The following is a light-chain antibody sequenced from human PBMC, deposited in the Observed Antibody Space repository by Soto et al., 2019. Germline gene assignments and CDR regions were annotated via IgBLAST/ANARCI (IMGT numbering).Light chain of an antibody. CDR3: GSYTTTATYV. CDR1: SSDLRGYNS. J-gene: IGLJ6*01. CDR2: EVS. V-gene: IGLV2-14*01. Sequence: QSALTQPASESGSPGQSITISYTGTSSDLRGYNSVSWYQQHPGKVPKLMIYEVSHRPSGVSNRFSGSKSGNTASLTISGLQTEDEADYYCGSYTTTATYVFGSGTQLTVL.